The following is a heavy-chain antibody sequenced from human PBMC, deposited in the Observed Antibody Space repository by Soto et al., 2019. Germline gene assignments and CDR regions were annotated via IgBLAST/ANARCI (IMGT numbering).Heavy chain of an antibody. CDR1: GFTFSSYG. CDR3: AKDRGRIADNWFDP. D-gene: IGHD6-13*01. Sequence: PGGSLRLSCEASGFTFSSYGMHWVRQAPGQGLAWVAVISYDGSDKYYSDSVKGRFTISRDDSKNMLYLQMSSLRPEDTAVYFCAKDRGRIADNWFDPWGQGTLVTVSS. CDR2: ISYDGSDK. V-gene: IGHV3-30*18. J-gene: IGHJ5*02.